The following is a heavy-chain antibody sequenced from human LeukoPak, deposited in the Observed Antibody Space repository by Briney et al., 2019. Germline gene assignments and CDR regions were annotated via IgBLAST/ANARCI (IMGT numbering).Heavy chain of an antibody. CDR3: ARPQYGACDY. D-gene: IGHD4-17*01. V-gene: IGHV5-51*01. Sequence: GESLKISCKTSGDSFSSYWIGWVRQMPGKGLEWVGISYPGDSKTRYSPCFQGQVTISVDKSTSTAYLQWSSLKASDTVMYYCARPQYGACDYWGQGTLVTVSS. CDR1: GDSFSSYW. J-gene: IGHJ4*02. CDR2: SYPGDSKT.